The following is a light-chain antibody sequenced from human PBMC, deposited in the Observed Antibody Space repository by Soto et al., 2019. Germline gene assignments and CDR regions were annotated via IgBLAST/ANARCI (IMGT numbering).Light chain of an antibody. V-gene: IGKV1-6*01. CDR2: AAS. Sequence: AIPMTQSPSSLSASVGDRVTITCRASQGITTDLNWYQQKPGKAPKLLISAASSLQSGVPSRFSGSGSGTDFTLTISSLQPEDFATYYCLQDYNYPRTFGQRTKVEIK. J-gene: IGKJ1*01. CDR3: LQDYNYPRT. CDR1: QGITTD.